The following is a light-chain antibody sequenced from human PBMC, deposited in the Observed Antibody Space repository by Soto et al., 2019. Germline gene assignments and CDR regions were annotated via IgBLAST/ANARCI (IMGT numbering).Light chain of an antibody. V-gene: IGKV3-20*01. J-gene: IGKJ4*01. CDR1: QTVRNNY. CDR2: DAS. Sequence: EFVLTQSPGTLSLSPGERATLSCRASQTVRNNYLAWYQQKPGQAPRLLIYDASSRATGIPDRFSGGGSGTDLTLTISRLEPEDFAVYYCQQSSSYPLTFGGGTKVDIK. CDR3: QQSSSYPLT.